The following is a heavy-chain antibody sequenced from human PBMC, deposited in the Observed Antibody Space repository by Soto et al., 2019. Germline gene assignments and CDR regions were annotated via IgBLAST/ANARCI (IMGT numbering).Heavy chain of an antibody. CDR2: ISYDGSNK. CDR1: GFTFSSYA. V-gene: IGHV3-30-3*01. J-gene: IGHJ4*02. D-gene: IGHD3-22*01. Sequence: GGSLRLSCAASGFTFSSYAMHWVRQAPGKGLEWVAVISYDGSNKYYADSVKGRFTISRDNSKNTLYLQMNSLRAEDTAVYYCARVAMRDDSSGYYRDYWGQGTLVTVSS. CDR3: ARVAMRDDSSGYYRDY.